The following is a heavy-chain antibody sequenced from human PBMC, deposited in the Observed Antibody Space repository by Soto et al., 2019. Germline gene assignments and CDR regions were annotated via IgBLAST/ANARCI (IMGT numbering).Heavy chain of an antibody. CDR3: EKDLSRRNVWYFDL. CDR2: ISYDGSNK. D-gene: IGHD4-4*01. V-gene: IGHV3-30*18. J-gene: IGHJ2*01. CDR1: GFTFSSYG. Sequence: QVQLVESGGGVVQPGRSLRLSCAASGFTFSSYGMHWVRQAPGKGLEWVAVISYDGSNKYYADSVKGRFSISRDNSKNTLYLQMNSLRAEDTAVYYCEKDLSRRNVWYFDLWGRGTLVTVSS.